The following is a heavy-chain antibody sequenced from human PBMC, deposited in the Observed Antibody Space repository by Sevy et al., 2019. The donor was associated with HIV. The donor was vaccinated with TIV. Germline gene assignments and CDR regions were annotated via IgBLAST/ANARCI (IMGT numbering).Heavy chain of an antibody. CDR1: GFKFDDHA. CDR3: ARAMFKSNPVNFDY. J-gene: IGHJ4*02. CDR2: INWRGDSK. V-gene: IGHV3-20*04. Sequence: GGSLRLSCITSGFKFDDHAFSWVRQAPGKGLEWVSDINWRGDSKTYADSVKGRFTISRDNAKNSLDLQMNSLRVDDTALYYCARAMFKSNPVNFDYWGQGALVTVSS. D-gene: IGHD3-10*02.